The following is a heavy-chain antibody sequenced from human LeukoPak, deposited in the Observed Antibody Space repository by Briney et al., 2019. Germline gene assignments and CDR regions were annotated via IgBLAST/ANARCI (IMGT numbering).Heavy chain of an antibody. CDR3: ARARYFDY. CDR1: GFTFSTYW. V-gene: IGHV3-7*01. J-gene: IGHJ4*02. CDR2: IREDGSEK. Sequence: GGSLRLSCAASGFTFSTYWMSWVRQAPGKGLEWVANIREDGSEKNYVDSVKGRFTISRDNAKNSLYLQMNSLRAEDTAVYYCARARYFDYWGQGMLVTVSS.